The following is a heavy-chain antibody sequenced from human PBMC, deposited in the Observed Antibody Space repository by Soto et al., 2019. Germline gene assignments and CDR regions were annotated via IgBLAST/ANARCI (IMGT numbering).Heavy chain of an antibody. V-gene: IGHV4-31*03. CDR1: GGSISSGGYY. CDR2: IYYSGST. J-gene: IGHJ6*02. Sequence: QVQLQESGPGLVKPSQTLSLTCTVSGGSISSGGYYWSWIRQHPGKGLEWIGYIYYSGSTYYNPSLKSRVTIAVDTSKNQFSLKLSSVTAADTAVYYCARDPDTDYYYYGMDVWGQGTTVTVSS. D-gene: IGHD5-18*01. CDR3: ARDPDTDYYYYGMDV.